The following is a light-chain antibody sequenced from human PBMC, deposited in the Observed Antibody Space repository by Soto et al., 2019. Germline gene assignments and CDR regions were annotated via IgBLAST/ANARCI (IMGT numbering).Light chain of an antibody. CDR2: SAS. CDR3: QKYNSAPPT. J-gene: IGKJ1*01. Sequence: DIQMTQSPSSLSASVGDRVTITCRASQDISNFLAWYQQKPGKVPKLLIYSASTLHSGVPSRFSGSGSATDFTLTISSLQPEDFATYYCQKYNSAPPTFGQGT. CDR1: QDISNF. V-gene: IGKV1-27*01.